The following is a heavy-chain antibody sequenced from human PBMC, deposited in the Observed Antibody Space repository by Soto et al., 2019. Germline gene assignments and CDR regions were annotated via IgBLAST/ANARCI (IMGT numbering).Heavy chain of an antibody. CDR1: GGSVSSGRNY. Sequence: PSETLSLTCTVSGGSVSSGRNYWNWIRHPPGKGLEWIGYMYYSGSTNYNPSLKSRVTISVDTSKNQFSLKLTSVTAADTAVYYCARGSHCGGDCYSGYYYYYGMDVWGQGTTVTVSS. V-gene: IGHV4-61*01. CDR2: MYYSGST. CDR3: ARGSHCGGDCYSGYYYYYGMDV. J-gene: IGHJ6*02. D-gene: IGHD2-21*02.